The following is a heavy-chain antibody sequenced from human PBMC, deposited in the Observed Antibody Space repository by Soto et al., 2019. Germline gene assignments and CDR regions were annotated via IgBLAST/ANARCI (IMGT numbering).Heavy chain of an antibody. J-gene: IGHJ6*02. CDR1: GYTFTSYA. V-gene: IGHV1-3*01. CDR2: INAGNGNT. CDR3: ARPRHSRYYYYYGMDV. D-gene: IGHD6-13*01. Sequence: QVQLVQSGAEVKKPGASVKVSCKASGYTFTSYAMHWVRQAPGQRLEWMGWINAGNGNTKYSQKFQGRVTITRDTSGSTAYRGRSSVRSEATAVYYCARPRHSRYYYYYGMDVWGQGTTVTVSS.